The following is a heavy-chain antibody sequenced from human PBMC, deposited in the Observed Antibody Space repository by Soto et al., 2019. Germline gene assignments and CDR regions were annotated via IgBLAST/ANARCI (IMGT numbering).Heavy chain of an antibody. J-gene: IGHJ6*02. D-gene: IGHD4-17*01. CDR1: GYSFTSYW. CDR2: IYPGDSDT. CDR3: ARGPTVTPYYYYYGMDV. V-gene: IGHV5-51*01. Sequence: GESLKISCKGSGYSFTSYWIGWVRQMPGKGLEWMGIIYPGDSDTRYSPSFQGRVTISADKSISTAYLQWSSLKASDTAMYYCARGPTVTPYYYYYGMDVWGQGTTVTVSS.